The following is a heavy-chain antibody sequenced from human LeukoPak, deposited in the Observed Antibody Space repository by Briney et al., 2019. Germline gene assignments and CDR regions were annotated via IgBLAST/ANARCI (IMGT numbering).Heavy chain of an antibody. V-gene: IGHV3-20*04. CDR2: IRWNGDIT. CDR1: GFTFADYG. Sequence: GGSLRLSCAASGFTFADYGMNWVRQAPGQGLEWVSGIRWNGDITGYADSVKGRFTISRDDAKNSLYLQVNSLRAEDTALYYCARDRPNYNNYMDVWGKGTTVTVSS. J-gene: IGHJ6*03. CDR3: ARDRPNYNNYMDV.